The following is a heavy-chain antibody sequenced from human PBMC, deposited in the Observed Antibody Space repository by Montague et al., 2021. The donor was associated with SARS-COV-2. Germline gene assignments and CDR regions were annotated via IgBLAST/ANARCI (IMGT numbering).Heavy chain of an antibody. Sequence: SLRLSCAASGFTFSSYGMHWVRQAPGKGLEWVAVIWYDGSNKYYADSVKGRFTISRDNSKNTLYLQMNSLRAEDTAAYYCARDLRFGELYPDFDYWGQGTLVTVSS. CDR2: IWYDGSNK. CDR3: ARDLRFGELYPDFDY. D-gene: IGHD3-10*01. J-gene: IGHJ4*02. CDR1: GFTFSSYG. V-gene: IGHV3-33*01.